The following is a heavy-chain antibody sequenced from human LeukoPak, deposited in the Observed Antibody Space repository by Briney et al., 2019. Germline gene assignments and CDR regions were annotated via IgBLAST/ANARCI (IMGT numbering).Heavy chain of an antibody. V-gene: IGHV1-2*02. CDR2: VNPNSGGT. CDR3: ARGAERRDGPNGVDY. J-gene: IGHJ4*02. D-gene: IGHD5-24*01. Sequence: ASVKVSCKASGYTFTGYYMNWVRQAPGQVLEWMGWVNPNSGGTNYAQKFQGRVTMTRDTSISTAYMELSRLRSDDTAVYYCARGAERRDGPNGVDYWGQGTLVTVSS. CDR1: GYTFTGYY.